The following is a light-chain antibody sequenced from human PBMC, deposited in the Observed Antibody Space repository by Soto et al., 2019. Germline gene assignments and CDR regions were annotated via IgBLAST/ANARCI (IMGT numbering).Light chain of an antibody. CDR2: EVR. V-gene: IGLV2-14*01. CDR3: SSYRSSTTFV. J-gene: IGLJ1*01. CDR1: SSDVGAYNF. Sequence: QSALTQPASVSGSPGQSITISCTGTSSDVGAYNFVSWYQQFPGKAPKVIIFEVRKRPSGVSDRFSGSKSGDTASLTISGLQAADEADYYCSSYRSSTTFVFGTGTQLTVL.